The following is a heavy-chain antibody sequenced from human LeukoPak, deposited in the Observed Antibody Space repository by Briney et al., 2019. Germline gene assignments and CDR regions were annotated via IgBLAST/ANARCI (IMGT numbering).Heavy chain of an antibody. J-gene: IGHJ4*02. Sequence: PGRSLRLSCAASGFTFSSYAMHWVRQAPGKGLEWVAAISYDGSNKYYADSVKGRFTISRDNSKNTLYLQMNSLRAEDTAVYYCARDLVGATYYFDYWGQGTLVTVSS. D-gene: IGHD1-26*01. V-gene: IGHV3-30-3*01. CDR1: GFTFSSYA. CDR2: ISYDGSNK. CDR3: ARDLVGATYYFDY.